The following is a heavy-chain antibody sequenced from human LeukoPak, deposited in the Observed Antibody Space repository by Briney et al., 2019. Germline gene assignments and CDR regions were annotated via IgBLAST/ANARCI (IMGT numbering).Heavy chain of an antibody. Sequence: SETLSLTCTVSGYSISSGYYWGWIRQPPGKGLEWIGSIYHSGSTYYNPSLKSRVTISVDTSKNQFSLKLSSVTAADTAVYYCAREKGITMVRGVIRLNWFDPWGQGTLVTVSS. CDR3: AREKGITMVRGVIRLNWFDP. J-gene: IGHJ5*02. CDR1: GYSISSGYY. CDR2: IYHSGST. V-gene: IGHV4-38-2*02. D-gene: IGHD3-10*01.